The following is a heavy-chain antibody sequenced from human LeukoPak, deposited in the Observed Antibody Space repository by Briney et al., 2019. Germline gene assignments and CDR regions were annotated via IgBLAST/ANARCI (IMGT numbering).Heavy chain of an antibody. CDR1: GGSISSYY. CDR2: IYYSGST. J-gene: IGHJ4*02. Sequence: SETLSLTCTVSGGSISSYYWSWIRQPAGKGLEWIGYIYYSGSTNYNPSLKSRVTISVDTSKNQFSLKLSSVTAADTAVYYCARVANVYDYVWGSYPWLDYWGQGTLVTVSS. D-gene: IGHD3-16*01. V-gene: IGHV4-59*12. CDR3: ARVANVYDYVWGSYPWLDY.